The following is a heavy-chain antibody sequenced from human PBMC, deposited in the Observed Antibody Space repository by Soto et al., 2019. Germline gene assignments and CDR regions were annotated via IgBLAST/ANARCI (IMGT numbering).Heavy chain of an antibody. D-gene: IGHD4-17*01. V-gene: IGHV4-34*01. CDR1: VGSFSAYY. Sequence: QVQLQQWGAGLLKPSETLSLTCAVYVGSFSAYYWSWIRQSPGKGLEWIGEINHSGRTNYNPSLKSRVTISVDTSKNQLSLKLSSVTDADTAEYYCARGAYVDYVGGNWYFELWGRGTLVTVSS. CDR2: INHSGRT. J-gene: IGHJ2*01. CDR3: ARGAYVDYVGGNWYFEL.